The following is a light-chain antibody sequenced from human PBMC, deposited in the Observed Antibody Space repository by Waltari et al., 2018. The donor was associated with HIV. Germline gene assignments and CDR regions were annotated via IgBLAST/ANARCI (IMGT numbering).Light chain of an antibody. V-gene: IGKV3-15*01. Sequence: DIVMTQSPATLSVSLGKSASLSCRASQSVGVNLAWYQQKPGQTPRLLIYAAATRATGIPPRFSGSASGTNVALTISSLQSEDVGFYYCQQYHDWPWFTFGQGTKLEIK. J-gene: IGKJ2*01. CDR2: AAA. CDR3: QQYHDWPWFT. CDR1: QSVGVN.